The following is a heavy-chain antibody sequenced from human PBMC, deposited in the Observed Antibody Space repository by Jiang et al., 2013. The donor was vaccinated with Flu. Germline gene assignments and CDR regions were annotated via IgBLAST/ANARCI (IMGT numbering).Heavy chain of an antibody. D-gene: IGHD6-19*01. CDR3: ARDVRAVRLGPSWFDP. CDR2: TYYRSKWYN. CDR1: GDSVSSNSAA. Sequence: SQTLSLTCAISGDSVSSNSAAWNWIRQSPSRGLEWLGRTYYRSKWYNDYAVSVKSRITINPDTSKNQFSLQLNSVTPEDTAVYYCARDVRAVRLGPSWFDPWGQEPWSPSPQ. J-gene: IGHJ5*02. V-gene: IGHV6-1*01.